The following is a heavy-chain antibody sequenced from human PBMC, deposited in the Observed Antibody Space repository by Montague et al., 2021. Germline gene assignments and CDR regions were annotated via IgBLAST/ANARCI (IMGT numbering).Heavy chain of an antibody. J-gene: IGHJ5*02. CDR3: ARVFSSWYVGWFDP. CDR2: IYYSGNS. V-gene: IGHV4-39*07. Sequence: SETLSLTCTVSGASITSIIYYWGWTRQSPGKGLEWIGSIYYSGNSFYKPSLKSRITMAVDTSKNQFSLKLSSVTAADTAIYYCARVFSSWYVGWFDPWGQGTLVTVSS. CDR1: GASITSIIYY. D-gene: IGHD6-13*01.